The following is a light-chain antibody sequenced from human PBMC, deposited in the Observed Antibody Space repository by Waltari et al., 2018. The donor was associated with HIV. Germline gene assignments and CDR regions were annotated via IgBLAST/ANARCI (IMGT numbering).Light chain of an antibody. Sequence: ATRMTKSPPSVSAATGDTVNITCRASRDIDTHLAWYQHKPGSAPHLLIYGASTLQKGVPARFNGSGSGTSFSLTVTCLQSEDLATYFCQQYHDSPRTFGLGTTV. CDR1: RDIDTH. V-gene: IGKV1-8*01. CDR2: GAS. CDR3: QQYHDSPRT. J-gene: IGKJ1*01.